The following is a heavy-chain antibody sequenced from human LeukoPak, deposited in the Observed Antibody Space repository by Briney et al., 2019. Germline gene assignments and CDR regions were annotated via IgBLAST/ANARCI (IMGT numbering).Heavy chain of an antibody. D-gene: IGHD3-10*01. J-gene: IGHJ6*04. CDR3: ARVRDLMVRGAVDV. CDR1: GGSISSSNW. CDR2: IYHSGST. V-gene: IGHV4-4*02. Sequence: PSETLSLTCAVSGGSISSSNWWSWVRQPPGKGLEWIGEIYHSGSTNYNPSLKSRVTISVDKSKNQFSLKLSSVTAADTAVYYCARVRDLMVRGAVDVWGKGTTVTVSS.